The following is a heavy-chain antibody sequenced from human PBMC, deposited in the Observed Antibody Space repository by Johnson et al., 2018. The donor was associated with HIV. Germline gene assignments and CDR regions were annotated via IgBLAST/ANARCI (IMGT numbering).Heavy chain of an antibody. D-gene: IGHD1-26*01. CDR1: GFTFDDYA. CDR2: ISWNGGST. J-gene: IGHJ3*02. V-gene: IGHV3-9*01. CDR3: ARVLVAADYAFDI. Sequence: QLVESGGGLVQPGRYLRLSCTASGFTFDDYAMHWVRQAPGKGLEWVSGISWNGGSTGYADSVKGRFTISRDNAKKSLYLQMNSLRADDTALYYCARVLVAADYAFDIWGQGTMVTVSS.